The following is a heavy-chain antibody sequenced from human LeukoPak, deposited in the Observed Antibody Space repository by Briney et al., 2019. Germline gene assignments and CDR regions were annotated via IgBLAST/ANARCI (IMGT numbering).Heavy chain of an antibody. CDR2: IYSGDNT. J-gene: IGHJ3*02. Sequence: GGSLRLSCAASGFTVSSNYMSWVRQAPGKGLEWVSVIYSGDNTYYADSVKGRFTISRDNSKNTVYLQMNSLRAEDTAVYFCARGPYSYDSSGAFDIWGQGTMVTVSS. D-gene: IGHD3-22*01. CDR1: GFTVSSNY. CDR3: ARGPYSYDSSGAFDI. V-gene: IGHV3-53*01.